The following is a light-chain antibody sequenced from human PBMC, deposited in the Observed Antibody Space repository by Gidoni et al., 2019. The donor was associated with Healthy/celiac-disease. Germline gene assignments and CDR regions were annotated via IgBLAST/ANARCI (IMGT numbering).Light chain of an antibody. V-gene: IGLV3-1*01. CDR2: QDS. J-gene: IGLJ2*01. CDR3: QAWDSSTVV. Sequence: SYELTQPPSVSVSPVQTASITCSGNNLGVKYACWYQQKPGQYPVLVIYQDSNRPSGIPERFSGSNSGNTATLTISGTQAMDEADYYCQAWDSSTVVFGGGTKLTVL. CDR1: NLGVKY.